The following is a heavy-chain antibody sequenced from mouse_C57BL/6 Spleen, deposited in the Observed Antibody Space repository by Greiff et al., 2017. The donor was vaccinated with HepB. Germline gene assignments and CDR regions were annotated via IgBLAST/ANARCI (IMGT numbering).Heavy chain of an antibody. V-gene: IGHV1-69*01. J-gene: IGHJ4*01. CDR2: IDPSDSYT. Sequence: QVQLQQPGAELVMPGASVKLSCKASGYTFTSYWMHWVKQRPGQGLEWIGEIDPSDSYTNYNQKFKGKSTLTVDKSSSTAYMQLSSLTSEDSAVYYCASAGTEYYAMDYWGQGTSVTVSS. D-gene: IGHD4-1*01. CDR3: ASAGTEYYAMDY. CDR1: GYTFTSYW.